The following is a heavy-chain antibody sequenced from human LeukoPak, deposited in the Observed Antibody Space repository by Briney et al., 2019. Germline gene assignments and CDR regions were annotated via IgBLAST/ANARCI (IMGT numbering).Heavy chain of an antibody. CDR3: ARDLGPGGDEYYFDY. CDR1: GYTFTGYY. V-gene: IGHV1-2*02. J-gene: IGHJ4*02. Sequence: GASVKVSCKASGYTFTGYYMHWVRQAPGQGLERMGWINPNSGGTNYAQKFQGRVTMTRDTSISTAYMELSRLRSDDTAVYYCARDLGPGGDEYYFDYWGQGTLVTVSS. D-gene: IGHD2-21*02. CDR2: INPNSGGT.